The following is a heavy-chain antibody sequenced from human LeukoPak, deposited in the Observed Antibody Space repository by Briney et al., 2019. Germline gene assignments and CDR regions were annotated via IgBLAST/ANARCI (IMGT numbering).Heavy chain of an antibody. CDR2: IYHSGST. V-gene: IGHV4-34*01. Sequence: SETLSLTCAVYGGSFSGYYWSWIRQPPGKGLEWIGYIYHSGSTYYNPSLKSRVTISVDRSKNQFSLKLSSVTAADTAVYYCARAIVVGYFDYWGQGTLVTVSS. CDR3: ARAIVVGYFDY. D-gene: IGHD3-22*01. CDR1: GGSFSGYY. J-gene: IGHJ4*02.